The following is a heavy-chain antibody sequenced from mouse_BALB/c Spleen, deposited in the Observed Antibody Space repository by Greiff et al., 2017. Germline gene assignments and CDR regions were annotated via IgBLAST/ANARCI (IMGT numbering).Heavy chain of an antibody. CDR2: ISSGGSYT. J-gene: IGHJ4*01. CDR1: GFTFSSYA. D-gene: IGHD2-1*01. V-gene: IGHV5-9-3*01. CDR3: ARIYYGYAMDY. Sequence: EVQGVESGGGLVKPGGSLKLSCAASGFTFSSYAMSWVRQTPEKRLEWVATISSGGSYTYYPDSVKGRFTISRDNAKNTLYLQMSSLRSEDTAMYYCARIYYGYAMDYWGQGTSVTVSS.